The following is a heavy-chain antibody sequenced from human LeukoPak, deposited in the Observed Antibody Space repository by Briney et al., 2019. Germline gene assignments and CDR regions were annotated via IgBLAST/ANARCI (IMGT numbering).Heavy chain of an antibody. J-gene: IGHJ3*02. CDR2: IYWNDDK. V-gene: IGHV2-5*01. CDR1: GFSLSTSGVG. Sequence: SGPTLVNPTQTLTLTCTFSGFSLSTSGVGVGWIRQPPGKALEWLALIYWNDDKRYSPPLKSRLTITKDTSKNQVVLTMTNMDPVDTATYYCAHTHRFLEWLRDAFDIWGQGTMVTVSS. CDR3: AHTHRFLEWLRDAFDI. D-gene: IGHD3-3*01.